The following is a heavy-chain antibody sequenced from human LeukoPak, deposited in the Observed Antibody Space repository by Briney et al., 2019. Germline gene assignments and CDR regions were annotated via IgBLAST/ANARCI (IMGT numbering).Heavy chain of an antibody. Sequence: ASVKVSCKASGGTFSSYAINWVRQATGQGLEWMGWMNPNSGNTGYAQEFKGRVTITRNTSISTAYMELSHLRFEDAAVYFCARSSELRRIDYWGQGTLVTVSS. V-gene: IGHV1-8*03. CDR1: GGTFSSYA. D-gene: IGHD1-7*01. CDR3: ARSSELRRIDY. J-gene: IGHJ4*02. CDR2: MNPNSGNT.